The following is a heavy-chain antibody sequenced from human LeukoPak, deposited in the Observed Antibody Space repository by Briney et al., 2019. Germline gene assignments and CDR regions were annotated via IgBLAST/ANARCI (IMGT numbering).Heavy chain of an antibody. CDR2: IYHSGST. V-gene: IGHV4-38-2*01. Sequence: PSETLSLTCAVYGGSFSGYYWGWIRQPPGKGLEWIGSIYHSGSTYYNPSLKSRVTISVDTSKNQFSLKLSSVTAADTAVYYCARVGSSSWYNWFDPWGQGTLVTVSS. J-gene: IGHJ5*02. CDR3: ARVGSSSWYNWFDP. CDR1: GGSFSGYY. D-gene: IGHD6-13*01.